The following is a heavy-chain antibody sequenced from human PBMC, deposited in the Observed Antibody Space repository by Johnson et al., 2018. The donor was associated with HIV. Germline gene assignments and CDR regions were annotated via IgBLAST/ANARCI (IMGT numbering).Heavy chain of an antibody. V-gene: IGHV3-13*01. CDR2: IGTAGDT. CDR3: AIGRGEFPRHAFDI. Sequence: VQLVESGGGVVQPGRSLRLSCAASGFTFSTYGMHWVRQATGKGLEWVSAIGTAGDTYYPGSVKGRFTISRENAKNSLYLQMNSLRAGDTAVYYCAIGRGEFPRHAFDIWGQGTMVTVSS. D-gene: IGHD3-10*01. J-gene: IGHJ3*02. CDR1: GFTFSTYG.